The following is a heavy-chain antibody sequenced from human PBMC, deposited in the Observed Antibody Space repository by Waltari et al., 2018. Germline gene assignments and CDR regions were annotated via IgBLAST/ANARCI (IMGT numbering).Heavy chain of an antibody. J-gene: IGHJ3*02. CDR1: GGTFSSYA. D-gene: IGHD1-1*01. CDR2: LIPILGIA. V-gene: IGHV1-69*04. CDR3: ARELETDAFDI. Sequence: QVQLVQSGAEVKKPGSSVKVSCKASGGTFSSYAISCVRQAPGQGLEWMGRLIPILGIANYAQKFQGRVTITADKSTSTAYMELSSLRSEDTAVYYCARELETDAFDIWGQGTMVTVSS.